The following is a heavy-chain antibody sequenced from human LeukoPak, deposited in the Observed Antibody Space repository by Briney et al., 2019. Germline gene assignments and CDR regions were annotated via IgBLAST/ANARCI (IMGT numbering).Heavy chain of an antibody. D-gene: IGHD5-24*01. CDR2: IYYTGST. CDR3: ASEVATGENAFDA. Sequence: SETLSLTCTVAGGSISSGDYYWSWIRQPPGKGLEWLGNIYYTGSTDYNPSLKSRLSISLDTPKNEFSLRLSSVTVADTAVYYCASEVATGENAFDAWGQGTVVTVSS. CDR1: GGSISSGDYY. V-gene: IGHV4-30-4*01. J-gene: IGHJ3*01.